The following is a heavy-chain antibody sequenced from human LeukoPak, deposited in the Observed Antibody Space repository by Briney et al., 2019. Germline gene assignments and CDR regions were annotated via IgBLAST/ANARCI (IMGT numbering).Heavy chain of an antibody. CDR3: AKEGDNIDIVVVPAASGYYFDY. Sequence: GGSLRLSCAASGFTFSSYGMHWVRQAPGKGLEWVAVISYDGSNKYYADSVKGRFTISRDNSKNTLYLQMNSLRAEDTAVYYCAKEGDNIDIVVVPAASGYYFDYWGQGTLVTVSS. D-gene: IGHD2-2*01. CDR2: ISYDGSNK. J-gene: IGHJ4*02. CDR1: GFTFSSYG. V-gene: IGHV3-30*18.